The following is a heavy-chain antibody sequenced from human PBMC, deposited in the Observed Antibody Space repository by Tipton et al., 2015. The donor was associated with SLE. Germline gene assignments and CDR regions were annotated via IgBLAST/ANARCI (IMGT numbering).Heavy chain of an antibody. CDR2: MNPNSGNT. J-gene: IGHJ6*03. D-gene: IGHD2-2*01. Sequence: QSGPEVKRPGASVKVSCKASGYTFTNYDIHWVRQATGRGLEWMGWMNPNSGNTGYARKFQGRVTMTRNTAISTAHMELGSLRSEDTAVYYCATPAHPRLSGIHMDVWGKGTTITVSS. CDR1: GYTFTNYD. V-gene: IGHV1-8*01. CDR3: ATPAHPRLSGIHMDV.